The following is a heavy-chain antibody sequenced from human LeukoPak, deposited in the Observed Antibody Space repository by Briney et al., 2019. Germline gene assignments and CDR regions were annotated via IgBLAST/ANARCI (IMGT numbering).Heavy chain of an antibody. CDR2: ISAYNGNT. Sequence: GASVKVSCKASGYIFTSYDINWLRQASGQGLEWMGWISAYNGNTNYAQKLQGRVTMTTDTSTSTAYMELRSLRSDDTAVYYCARDYCSSTSCYRNFDLWGRGTLVTVSS. V-gene: IGHV1-18*01. D-gene: IGHD2-2*01. CDR1: GYIFTSYD. CDR3: ARDYCSSTSCYRNFDL. J-gene: IGHJ2*01.